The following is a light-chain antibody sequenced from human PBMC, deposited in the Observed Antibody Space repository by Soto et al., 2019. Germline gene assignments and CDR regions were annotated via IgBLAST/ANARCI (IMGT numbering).Light chain of an antibody. CDR3: HQYNSYSWT. V-gene: IGKV1-5*01. CDR1: ESITSS. J-gene: IGKJ1*01. CDR2: GAS. Sequence: IRMTQSPSSLSASEGDRVTITCRASESITSSLSWYRQRPEKAPKLLIYGASSLESGVPSRFSGSGSGTEFTLTISGLQPHDFATYYCHQYNSYSWTFGQRAKV.